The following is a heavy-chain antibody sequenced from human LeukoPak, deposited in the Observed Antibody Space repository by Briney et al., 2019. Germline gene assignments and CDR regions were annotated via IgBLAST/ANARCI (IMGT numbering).Heavy chain of an antibody. CDR3: TRESDTAMGDYYYYMDV. CDR2: IRSKAYGGTT. D-gene: IGHD5-18*01. Sequence: GESLRLSCTASGFTFGDYAMSWFRQAPGKGLEWVGFIRSKAYGGTTEYAASVKGRFTISRDDSKSIAYLQMNSLKTEDTAVYYCTRESDTAMGDYYYYMDVWGKGTTVTVSS. V-gene: IGHV3-49*03. J-gene: IGHJ6*03. CDR1: GFTFGDYA.